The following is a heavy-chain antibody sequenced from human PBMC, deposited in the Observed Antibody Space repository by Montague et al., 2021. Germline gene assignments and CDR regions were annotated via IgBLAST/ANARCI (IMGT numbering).Heavy chain of an antibody. J-gene: IGHJ6*02. V-gene: IGHV4-59*01. CDR1: GASISGYS. Sequence: SETLSLTCSVSGASISGYSWCWIRQPPGTGLERVGYIYYSRSTNNNPNLKSRVPISVYTAKNQFSLTLSAVTAADTAFSDCAVTNPYYSCGMDVWGQGTTVTVSS. D-gene: IGHD1-14*01. CDR3: AVTNPYYSCGMDV. CDR2: IYYSRST.